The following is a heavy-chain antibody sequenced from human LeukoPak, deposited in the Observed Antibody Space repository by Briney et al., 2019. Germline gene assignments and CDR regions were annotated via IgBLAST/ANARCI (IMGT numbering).Heavy chain of an antibody. CDR2: ISKSSSHT. D-gene: IGHD5-24*01. V-gene: IGHV3-21*06. J-gene: IGHJ6*02. Sequence: GGSLRLSCAASGFTFSGYSINWVRQAPGKGLQWVSYISKSSSHTYYADSVQGRFTIPRDNAKNSLYLQLNSLRVEDTGLYYCARDRAVKARIGGMDVWGQGTTVIVSS. CDR1: GFTFSGYS. CDR3: ARDRAVKARIGGMDV.